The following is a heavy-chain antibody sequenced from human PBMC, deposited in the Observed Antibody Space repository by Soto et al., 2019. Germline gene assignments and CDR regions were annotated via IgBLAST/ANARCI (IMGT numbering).Heavy chain of an antibody. V-gene: IGHV1-69*13. J-gene: IGHJ6*02. D-gene: IGHD6-6*01. CDR2: IVPIFGTT. CDR1: GDTFSSYS. CDR3: ASLYSSSSDYYYYYGMDV. Sequence: SVKVSCKASGDTFSSYSISWVRQAPGQGLEWMGGIVPIFGTTVYAPRLQGRLTITADGPTSTAYLQWSSLKASDTAMYYCASLYSSSSDYYYYYGMDVWDQGTTVTVSS.